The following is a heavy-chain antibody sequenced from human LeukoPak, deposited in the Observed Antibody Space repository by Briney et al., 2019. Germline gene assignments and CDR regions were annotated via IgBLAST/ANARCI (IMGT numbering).Heavy chain of an antibody. CDR2: INPRDGST. J-gene: IGHJ3*02. CDR3: AVLTGARGFDS. D-gene: IGHD3-9*01. Sequence: ASVKLSCKASGYTFTSHYIHWVRQAPGQGLEGMGRINPRDGSTISAQKFQGRVTITRDTSTNTVYLERRSPGSEHTPGYPCAVLTGARGFDSWGRGTMVTVSS. CDR1: GYTFTSHY. V-gene: IGHV1-46*01.